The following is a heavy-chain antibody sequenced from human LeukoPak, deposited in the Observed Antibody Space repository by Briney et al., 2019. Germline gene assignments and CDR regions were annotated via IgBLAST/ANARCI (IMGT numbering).Heavy chain of an antibody. CDR2: ISSSSSTI. CDR1: GSTFSSYS. D-gene: IGHD3-9*01. Sequence: GSLRLSCAASGSTFSSYSMNWVRQAPGKGLEWVSYISSSSSTIYYADSVKGRFTISRDNAKNSLYLQMNSLRAEDTAVYYCASGREYYDILTGYFDYWGQGTLVTVSS. J-gene: IGHJ4*02. CDR3: ASGREYYDILTGYFDY. V-gene: IGHV3-48*01.